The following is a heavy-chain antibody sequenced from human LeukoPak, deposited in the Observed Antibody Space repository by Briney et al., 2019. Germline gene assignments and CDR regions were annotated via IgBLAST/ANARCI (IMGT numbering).Heavy chain of an antibody. CDR1: GYSFTSYW. J-gene: IGHJ5*02. V-gene: IGHV5-51*01. D-gene: IGHD2-15*01. Sequence: GESLKISCKGSGYSFTSYWIGWVRQMPGKGLEWMGIIYPGDSDTRYSPSFQGQVTISADKSISTAYLQWSSLKASDTAMYYCARLIVVVVAATHNWFDPWGQGTLVTVSS. CDR3: ARLIVVVVAATHNWFDP. CDR2: IYPGDSDT.